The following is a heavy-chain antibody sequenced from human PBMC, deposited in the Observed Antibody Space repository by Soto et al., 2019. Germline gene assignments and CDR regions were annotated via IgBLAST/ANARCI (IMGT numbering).Heavy chain of an antibody. D-gene: IGHD2-8*01. J-gene: IGHJ5*02. CDR3: ARDRRVLMVEPAYNWCDP. V-gene: IGHV1-69*01. Sequence: QVQLVQSGAEVKKPGSSVKVSCKASGGTFSSYAISWVRQTPGHGLEWRGGIIPIFGTANYAQKFQGSVTITADESTSTAYMELSSLRSVDTAVYYCARDRRVLMVEPAYNWCDPWGQGTLVTVSS. CDR1: GGTFSSYA. CDR2: IIPIFGTA.